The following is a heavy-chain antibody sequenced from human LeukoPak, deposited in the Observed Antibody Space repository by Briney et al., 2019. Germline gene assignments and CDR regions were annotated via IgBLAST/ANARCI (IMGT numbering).Heavy chain of an antibody. CDR2: VKQDGSEK. CDR1: GFTFSSYW. D-gene: IGHD6-13*01. CDR3: AREGRSSSWNKWFDP. V-gene: IGHV3-7*01. Sequence: PGGSLRLSCAASGFTFSSYWMSWVRQAPGKGLEWVANVKQDGSEKHYVDSVKGRFTISRDNAKNLLYLQINSLRAEDTAVYYCAREGRSSSWNKWFDPWGQGTQVTVSS. J-gene: IGHJ5*02.